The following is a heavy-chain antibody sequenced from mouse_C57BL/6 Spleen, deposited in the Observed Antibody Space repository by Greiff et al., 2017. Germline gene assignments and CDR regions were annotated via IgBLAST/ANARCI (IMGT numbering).Heavy chain of an antibody. CDR1: GFTFSDYY. J-gene: IGHJ4*01. CDR3: ARDPGGYYEGAMDY. V-gene: IGHV5-16*01. CDR2: INYDGSST. Sequence: DVHLVESEGGLVQPGSSMKLSCTASGFTFSDYYMAWVRQVPEKGLEWVANINYDGSSTYYLDSLKSRFIISRDNAKNILYLQMSSLKSEDTATYYCARDPGGYYEGAMDYWGQGTSVTVSS. D-gene: IGHD2-3*01.